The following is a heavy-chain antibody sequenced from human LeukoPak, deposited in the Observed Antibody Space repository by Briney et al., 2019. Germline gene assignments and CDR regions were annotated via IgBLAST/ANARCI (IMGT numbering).Heavy chain of an antibody. J-gene: IGHJ4*02. CDR1: GFTFSSYA. CDR3: AKKWGVGTTTLDYFDY. CDR2: ISGSGGST. Sequence: GGSLRLSCAASGFTFSSYAMSWVRQAPGKGLEWVSAISGSGGSTYYADSVKGRFTISRDNSKNTLYLQMNSLTDEDTAVYYCAKKWGVGTTTLDYFDYWGQGTLVAVSS. D-gene: IGHD1-26*01. V-gene: IGHV3-23*01.